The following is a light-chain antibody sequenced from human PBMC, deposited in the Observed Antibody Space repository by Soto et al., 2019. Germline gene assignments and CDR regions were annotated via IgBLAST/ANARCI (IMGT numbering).Light chain of an antibody. CDR3: QQYVSSPWT. CDR2: AAS. Sequence: EIVLTQSPGTLSLSPGDRATLSCRASQSVSRAYFAWYQQKPGQAPRLLIYAASSRATGIPDRFSGSGSGTDFTLTISRLEPEDSAVYYCQQYVSSPWTFGQGTKVDIK. V-gene: IGKV3-20*01. J-gene: IGKJ1*01. CDR1: QSVSRAY.